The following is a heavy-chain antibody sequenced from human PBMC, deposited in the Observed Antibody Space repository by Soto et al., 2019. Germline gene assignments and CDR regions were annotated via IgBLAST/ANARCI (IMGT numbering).Heavy chain of an antibody. V-gene: IGHV3-7*01. CDR3: ARVRGDKYYDFWSGPRYYYYGMDV. CDR2: IKQDGSEK. D-gene: IGHD3-3*01. Sequence: HPGGSLRLSCAASGFTFSSYWMSWVRQAPGKGLEWVANIKQDGSEKYYVDSVKGRFTISRDNAKNSLYLQMNSLRAEDTAVYYCARVRGDKYYDFWSGPRYYYYGMDVWGQGTTVTVSS. J-gene: IGHJ6*02. CDR1: GFTFSSYW.